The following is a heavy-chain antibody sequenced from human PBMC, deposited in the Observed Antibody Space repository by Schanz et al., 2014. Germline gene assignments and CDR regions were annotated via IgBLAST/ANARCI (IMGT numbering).Heavy chain of an antibody. CDR2: IIPILGIA. CDR1: GYTFTSYS. D-gene: IGHD2-2*01. Sequence: QVQLVQSGAEVKKPGSSVKVSCKASGYTFTSYSMHWVRQAPGQGLEWMGRIIPILGIANYAQNFQGRVTMTTDTSTSTAYMELRSLRSDDTAVYYCARDRRRYCSTASCLHDNWFDPWGQGTLVIVSS. V-gene: IGHV1-69*04. CDR3: ARDRRRYCSTASCLHDNWFDP. J-gene: IGHJ5*02.